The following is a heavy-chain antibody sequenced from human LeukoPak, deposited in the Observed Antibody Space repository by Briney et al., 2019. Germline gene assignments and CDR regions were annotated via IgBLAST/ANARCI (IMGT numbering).Heavy chain of an antibody. CDR1: GFTFSSYW. D-gene: IGHD4-11*01. CDR3: AKNGATTVTWWFDP. CDR2: IKQDGSEK. J-gene: IGHJ5*02. V-gene: IGHV3-7*03. Sequence: GGSLRLSCAASGFTFSSYWMSWVRQAPGKGLEWVANIKQDGSEKYYVDSVKGRFTISRDNSKNTLYLQMNSLRAEDTAVYYCAKNGATTVTWWFDPWGQGTLVTVSS.